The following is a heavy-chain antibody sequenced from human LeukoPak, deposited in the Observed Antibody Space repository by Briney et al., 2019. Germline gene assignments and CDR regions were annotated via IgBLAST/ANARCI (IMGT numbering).Heavy chain of an antibody. D-gene: IGHD2-2*03. CDR3: ARVDIVVVPAAIYYYYYGMDV. CDR2: INHSGST. J-gene: IGHJ6*02. Sequence: ASETLSLTCAVYGGSFSGYYWSWIRQPPGKGLEWIGEINHSGSTNYNPSLKSRVTISVGTSKNQFSLKLSSVTAADTAVYYCARVDIVVVPAAIYYYYYGMDVWGQGTTVTVSS. V-gene: IGHV4-34*01. CDR1: GGSFSGYY.